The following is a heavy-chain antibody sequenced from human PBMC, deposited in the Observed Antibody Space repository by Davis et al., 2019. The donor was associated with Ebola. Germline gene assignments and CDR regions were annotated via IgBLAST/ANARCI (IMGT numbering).Heavy chain of an antibody. CDR2: ISGSGGST. V-gene: IGHV3-23*01. J-gene: IGHJ4*02. CDR1: GSTLSSYA. D-gene: IGHD6-13*01. Sequence: GGSLRLSCAPSGSTLSSYAMSWVRQAPGKGLEWVSAISGSGGSTYYADSVKGRFTISRDNSKSTLYLQMNSLRAEDTAVYYCARAPSGYSSSFDYWGQGTLVTVSS. CDR3: ARAPSGYSSSFDY.